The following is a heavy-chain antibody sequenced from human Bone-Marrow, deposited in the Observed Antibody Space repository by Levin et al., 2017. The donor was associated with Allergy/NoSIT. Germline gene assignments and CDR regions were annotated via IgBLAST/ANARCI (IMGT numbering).Heavy chain of an antibody. D-gene: IGHD2-15*01. Sequence: GESLKISCEASGFIFSDYYMSWFRQAPGKGLEWVSYISKDSVTLYYADSVRGRFTISRDNAKNSLYLQMSSLRAEDTAVYYCVRDGGLIDYWGRGTLVTVSS. V-gene: IGHV3-11*01. CDR1: GFIFSDYY. CDR2: ISKDSVTL. CDR3: VRDGGLIDY. J-gene: IGHJ4*02.